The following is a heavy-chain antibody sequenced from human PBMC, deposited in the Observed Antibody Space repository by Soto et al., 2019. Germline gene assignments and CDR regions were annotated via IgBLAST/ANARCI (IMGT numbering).Heavy chain of an antibody. D-gene: IGHD6-6*01. CDR2: ISSNGGST. J-gene: IGHJ4*02. CDR1: GFTFSSYA. CDR3: VKVRSRYSSSSEVFDY. V-gene: IGHV3-64D*08. Sequence: GGSLRLSCSASGFTFSSYAMHWVRQAPGKGLEYVSAISSNGGSTYYADSVRGRFTISRDNSKNTLYLQMSSLRAEDTAVYYCVKVRSRYSSSSEVFDYWGQGTLVTVSS.